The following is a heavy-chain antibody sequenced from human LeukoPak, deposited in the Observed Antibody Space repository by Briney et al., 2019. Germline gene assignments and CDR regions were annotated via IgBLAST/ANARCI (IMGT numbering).Heavy chain of an antibody. V-gene: IGHV3-66*03. CDR3: ARDRAALQDWVEFDP. CDR1: GFRVSDYY. J-gene: IGHJ5*02. CDR2: IRDSGEA. D-gene: IGHD3/OR15-3a*01. Sequence: HPGGSLRLSCAVSGFRVSDYYMSWVRQAPGKGLEWVGLIRDSGEAFYADFVRGRFAISRDESENTPYLQMNSLRVEDTAVYFCARDRAALQDWVEFDPWGQGTPVIVSS.